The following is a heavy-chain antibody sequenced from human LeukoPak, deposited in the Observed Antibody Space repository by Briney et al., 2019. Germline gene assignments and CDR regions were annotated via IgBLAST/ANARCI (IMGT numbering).Heavy chain of an antibody. CDR3: DIGGYGHGRLYYFDF. V-gene: IGHV4-30-4*01. J-gene: IGHJ4*02. CDR2: ISDSGST. D-gene: IGHD5-18*01. CDR1: GGSISSSDYN. Sequence: SETLSLTCSVSGGSISSSDYNWSWIRQSPGKGLEWIGHISDSGSTYYNPSLRSRVSLSLDTSKNEFSLKMSFVTAADTAVYYCDIGGYGHGRLYYFDFWGQGTLVTVSS.